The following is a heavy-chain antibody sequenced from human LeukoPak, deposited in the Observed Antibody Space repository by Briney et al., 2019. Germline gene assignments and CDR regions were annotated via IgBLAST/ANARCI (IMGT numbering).Heavy chain of an antibody. V-gene: IGHV4-59*01. D-gene: IGHD6-13*01. CDR3: AREYSRRDGVDY. J-gene: IGHJ4*02. Sequence: SETLSLTCTVSGGSMNNYYWNWIRQPPGRGLEWIGSIFYSGYTNYNPSLKSRVTILVDTSKNQFSLNLSSVTAADTALYYCAREYSRRDGVDYWGQGTLVTVSS. CDR2: IFYSGYT. CDR1: GGSMNNYY.